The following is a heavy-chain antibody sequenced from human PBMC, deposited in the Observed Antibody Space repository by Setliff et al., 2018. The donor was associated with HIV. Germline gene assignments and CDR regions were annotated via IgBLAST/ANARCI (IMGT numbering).Heavy chain of an antibody. D-gene: IGHD3-22*01. CDR3: ARDVTLIVEGGMDV. Sequence: LSLTCTVSGGSISSGSYYWSWIRQPAGKGLEWIGRIYTSGSTNYNPSLKSRVTISVDTSKNQFSLKLSSVTAADTAVYYCARDVTLIVEGGMDVWGQGTTVTVAS. J-gene: IGHJ6*02. V-gene: IGHV4-61*02. CDR2: IYTSGST. CDR1: GGSISSGSYY.